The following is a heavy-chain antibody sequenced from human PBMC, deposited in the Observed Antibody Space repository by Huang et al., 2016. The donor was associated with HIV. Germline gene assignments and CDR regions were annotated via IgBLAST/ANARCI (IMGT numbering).Heavy chain of an antibody. CDR3: SSGSTSSPDYYYYYGMEV. D-gene: IGHD2-2*01. V-gene: IGHV3-15*01. J-gene: IGHJ6*02. CDR1: GFTFSNAG. CDR2: IKSKTDGGTI. Sequence: EVQLVESGGGLVKPGGSLRLSCASSGFTFSNAGMSWVRQAPENGLDGVCRIKSKTDGGTIDYAAPVKGRFTISRDDSKKTLYLKMNSLKSEDTAVYYCSSGSTSSPDYYYYYGMEVWGQGTTVTVSS.